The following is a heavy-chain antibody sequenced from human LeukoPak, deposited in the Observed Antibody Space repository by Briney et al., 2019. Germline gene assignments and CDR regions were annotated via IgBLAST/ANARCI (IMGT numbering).Heavy chain of an antibody. Sequence: ASVKVSCKVSGYTLTELSMHWVRQAPGKGLEWMGGFDPEDGETIYAQKFQGRVTMTRDTSTSTVYMELSSLRSEDTAVYYCARDNIAAAVHGGGYWGQGTLVTVSS. CDR3: ARDNIAAAVHGGGY. CDR1: GYTLTELS. V-gene: IGHV1-24*01. J-gene: IGHJ4*02. D-gene: IGHD6-13*01. CDR2: FDPEDGET.